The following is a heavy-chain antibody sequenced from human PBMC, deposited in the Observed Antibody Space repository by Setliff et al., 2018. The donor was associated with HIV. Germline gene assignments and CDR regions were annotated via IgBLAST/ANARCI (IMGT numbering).Heavy chain of an antibody. Sequence: PGGSLRLSCAASGFTFSSNYMSWVRQAPGKGLEWVSVIYSGGSTYYADSVKGRFTISRDNSKNTLYLQMNSLRAEDTALYYCAGGSGSYYNALDYWGQGTLVTVSS. CDR3: AGGSGSYYNALDY. V-gene: IGHV3-53*01. D-gene: IGHD3-10*01. CDR2: IYSGGST. CDR1: GFTFSSNY. J-gene: IGHJ4*02.